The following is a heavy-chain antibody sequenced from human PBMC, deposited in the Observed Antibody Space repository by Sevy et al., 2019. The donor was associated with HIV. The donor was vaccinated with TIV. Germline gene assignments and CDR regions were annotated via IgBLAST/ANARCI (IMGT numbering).Heavy chain of an antibody. CDR3: ARGGGWWGPADAFHI. CDR2: INPNSGGT. Sequence: ASVKVSCRTSGYTFTGYYIHWVRQAPGQGLEWMGWINPNSGGTNYAQKFQGRVTMTTDTSISTAYMELSKLRSDDMAVYYCARGGGWWGPADAFHIWGQGTMVTVS. D-gene: IGHD2-15*01. J-gene: IGHJ3*02. V-gene: IGHV1-2*02. CDR1: GYTFTGYY.